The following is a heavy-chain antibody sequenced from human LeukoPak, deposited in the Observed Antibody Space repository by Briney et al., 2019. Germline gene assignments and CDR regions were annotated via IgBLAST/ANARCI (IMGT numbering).Heavy chain of an antibody. CDR3: ATGITMVRGVTYYYYGMDV. Sequence: ASVKVSCKVSGCTLTQLSMHWVRHAPGKGLEWRGGFDPQDGETIYAQKFQSRVTMTEDATTDTAYMELSSLRSEDTAVYYCATGITMVRGVTYYYYGMDVWGKGTTVTVSS. V-gene: IGHV1-24*01. CDR1: GCTLTQLS. CDR2: FDPQDGET. D-gene: IGHD3-10*01. J-gene: IGHJ6*04.